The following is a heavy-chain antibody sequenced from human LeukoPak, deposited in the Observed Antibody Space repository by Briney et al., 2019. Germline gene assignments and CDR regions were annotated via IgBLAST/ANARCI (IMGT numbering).Heavy chain of an antibody. CDR2: IRSKAYGGTT. D-gene: IGHD3-10*01. CDR3: TRARRRGGAHFDY. Sequence: GGSLRLSCTASGFTFGDYAMSWFRQAPGKGLEWVGFIRSKAYGGTTEYAASVKGRFTISRDDSKSIAYLRMNSLKTEDTAVYYCTRARRRGGAHFDYWGQGTLVTVSS. J-gene: IGHJ4*02. V-gene: IGHV3-49*03. CDR1: GFTFGDYA.